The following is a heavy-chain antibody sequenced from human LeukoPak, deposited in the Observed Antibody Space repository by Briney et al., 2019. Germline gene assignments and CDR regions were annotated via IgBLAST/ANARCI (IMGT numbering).Heavy chain of an antibody. CDR2: ISSSGSTI. D-gene: IGHD3-10*01. J-gene: IGHJ4*02. Sequence: GGSLRLSCVASGFTFSSYAMSWVRQAPGKGLEWVSYISSSGSTIYYADSVKGRFTISRDNAKNSLYLQMNSLRAEDTAVYYCARVVRGGLDYWGQGTLVTVSS. V-gene: IGHV3-48*04. CDR3: ARVVRGGLDY. CDR1: GFTFSSYA.